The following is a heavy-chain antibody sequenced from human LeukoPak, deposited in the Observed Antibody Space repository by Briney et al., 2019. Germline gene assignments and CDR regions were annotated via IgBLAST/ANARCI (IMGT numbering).Heavy chain of an antibody. CDR2: IWYDGSNK. V-gene: IGHV3-33*01. CDR1: GFTFSSYD. D-gene: IGHD2-15*01. J-gene: IGHJ4*02. CDR3: ARDRSGTFDY. Sequence: GSLRLPCAASGFTFSSYDMHWVRQAPGKGLEWVALIWYDGSNKYYADSVKGRFTISRDNSRNTLYLQMNSLRAEDTAVYYCARDRSGTFDYWGQGTLVTVSS.